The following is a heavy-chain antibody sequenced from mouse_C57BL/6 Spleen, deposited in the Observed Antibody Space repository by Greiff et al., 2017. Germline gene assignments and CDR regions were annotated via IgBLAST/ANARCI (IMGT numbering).Heavy chain of an antibody. D-gene: IGHD4-1*01. CDR1: GYTFTSYW. CDR3: ARGGSNFYYAMDY. V-gene: IGHV1-64*01. CDR2: IHPNSGST. Sequence: QVQLQQPGAELVKPGASVKLSCKASGYTFTSYWMHWVKQRPGQGLEWIGMIHPNSGSTNYNEKFKSKATLTVDKSSSTAYMQLSSLTSEDSAVYYCARGGSNFYYAMDYWGQGTSVTGSS. J-gene: IGHJ4*01.